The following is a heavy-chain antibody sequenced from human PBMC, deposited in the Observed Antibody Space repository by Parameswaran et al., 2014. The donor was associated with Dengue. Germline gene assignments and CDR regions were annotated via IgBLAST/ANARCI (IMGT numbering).Heavy chain of an antibody. CDR2: ISGSGGST. V-gene: IGHV3-23*01. D-gene: IGHD6-19*01. CDR3: AKMPIGSIAVAGTGEYYFDY. J-gene: IGHJ4*02. Sequence: VRQGSRKGAGSGVSAISGSGGSTYYADSVKGRFTISRDNSKNTLYLQMNSLRAEDTAVYYCAKMPIGSIAVAGTGEYYFDYWGQGTLVTVSS.